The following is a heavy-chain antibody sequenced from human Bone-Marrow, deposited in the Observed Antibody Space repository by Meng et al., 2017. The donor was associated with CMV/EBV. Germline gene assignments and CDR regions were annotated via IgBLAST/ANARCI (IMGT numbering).Heavy chain of an antibody. CDR3: ARTSGSYYSHAFEN. CDR1: GGSISSYY. V-gene: IGHV4-59*01. D-gene: IGHD1-26*01. CDR2: IYYSGST. J-gene: IGHJ3*02. Sequence: SETLSLTCTVSGGSISSYYWSWIRQPPGKGLEWIGYIYYSGSTNYNPSLKSRVTISVDTSKNQFSLKLSSVTAADTAVYYCARTSGSYYSHAFENWGQGTMVTVSS.